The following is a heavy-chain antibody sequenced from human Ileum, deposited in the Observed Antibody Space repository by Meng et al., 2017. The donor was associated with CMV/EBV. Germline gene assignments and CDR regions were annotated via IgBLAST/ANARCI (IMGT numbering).Heavy chain of an antibody. Sequence: LQRWGSGILKPPETLSLTCEVYGGSFSGYYWSWIRQPPGKGLEWIGEINHSGSTNYNPSLKSRVTISVDTSKNQFSLKLSSVTAADTAVYYCARGRRDGYNNPPLDYWGQGTLVTVSS. CDR1: GGSFSGYY. J-gene: IGHJ4*02. CDR3: ARGRRDGYNNPPLDY. V-gene: IGHV4-34*01. D-gene: IGHD5-24*01. CDR2: INHSGST.